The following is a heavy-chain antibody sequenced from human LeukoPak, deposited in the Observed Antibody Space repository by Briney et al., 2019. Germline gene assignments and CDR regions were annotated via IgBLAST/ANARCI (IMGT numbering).Heavy chain of an antibody. CDR3: ARPISGNYGGFDY. CDR2: INPDSGGT. J-gene: IGHJ4*02. Sequence: APVKASCKASGYTFSGYYMHWVRQSPGQGLEWMGRINPDSGGTNYAQKFQGRVTMTRDTSISTAYMELRRLRSDDTAVYYCARPISGNYGGFDYWGQGTLVTVSS. V-gene: IGHV1-2*06. D-gene: IGHD1-26*01. CDR1: GYTFSGYY.